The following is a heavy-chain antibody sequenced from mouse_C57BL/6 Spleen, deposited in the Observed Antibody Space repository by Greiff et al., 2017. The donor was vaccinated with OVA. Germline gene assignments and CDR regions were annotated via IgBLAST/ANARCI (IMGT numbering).Heavy chain of an antibody. J-gene: IGHJ1*03. CDR1: GYTFTDYE. D-gene: IGHD1-1*02. V-gene: IGHV1-15*01. CDR3: TRWFGNWYFDV. Sequence: VKLQESGAELVRPGASVTLSCKASGYTFTDYEMHWVKQTPVHGLEWIGAIDPETGGTAYNQKFKGKAILTADKSSSTAYMELRSLTSEDSAVYYCTRWFGNWYFDVWGTGTTVTVSS. CDR2: IDPETGGT.